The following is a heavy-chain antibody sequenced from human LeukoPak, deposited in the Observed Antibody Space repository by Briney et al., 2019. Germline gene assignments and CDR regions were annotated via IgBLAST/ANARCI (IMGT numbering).Heavy chain of an antibody. V-gene: IGHV4-4*02. CDR1: GGSISSSNW. Sequence: SETLSLTCAVSGGSISSSNWWSWVRQPPGKGLEWIGSIHYSGSTYYNPSLKSRVTISVDTSKNQFSLKLSSVTAADTAVYYCARVVPSYFDYWGQGTLVTVSS. J-gene: IGHJ4*02. CDR3: ARVVPSYFDY. CDR2: IHYSGST.